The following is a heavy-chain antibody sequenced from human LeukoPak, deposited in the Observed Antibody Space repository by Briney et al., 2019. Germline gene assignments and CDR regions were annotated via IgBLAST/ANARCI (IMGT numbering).Heavy chain of an antibody. CDR1: GGSISSYY. V-gene: IGHV4-59*01. D-gene: IGHD3-3*01. CDR2: IYYSGST. Sequence: PSETLSLTCTVPGGSISSYYWSWIRQPPGKGLEWIGYIYYSGSTNYNPSLKSRVTISVDTSKNQFSLKLSSVTAADTAVYYCARDRYYDFWSGSNDAFDIWGQGTMVTVSS. J-gene: IGHJ3*02. CDR3: ARDRYYDFWSGSNDAFDI.